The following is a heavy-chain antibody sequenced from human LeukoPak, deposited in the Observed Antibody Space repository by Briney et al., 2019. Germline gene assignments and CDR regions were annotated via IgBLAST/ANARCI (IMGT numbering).Heavy chain of an antibody. CDR1: GFTFSSYA. J-gene: IGHJ4*02. Sequence: GGSLRLSCAASGFTFSSYAMSWVRQAPGKGLEWVSAVSGSGGSTYYADSVKGRFTISRDNSKNTLYLQMNSLRAEDTAVYYCAKDLVAGDRFDYWGQGTLVTVSS. D-gene: IGHD2-15*01. V-gene: IGHV3-23*01. CDR2: VSGSGGST. CDR3: AKDLVAGDRFDY.